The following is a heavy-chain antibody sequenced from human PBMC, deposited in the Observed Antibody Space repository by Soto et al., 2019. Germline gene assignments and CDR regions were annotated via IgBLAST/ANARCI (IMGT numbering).Heavy chain of an antibody. D-gene: IGHD2-2*01. V-gene: IGHV4-31*03. J-gene: IGHJ4*02. Sequence: QVQLQESGPGLVQPSQTLSLSCTVSGGSINGGGYYWNWIRQLPGKGLEWIGYMYYNGNTYYNPSLQRRATISLGTSHDQFSLRLTSVTAADTAVYFCARDGAYCSSIGCQNPFDHWGQGTLVTVSS. CDR1: GGSINGGGYY. CDR2: MYYNGNT. CDR3: ARDGAYCSSIGCQNPFDH.